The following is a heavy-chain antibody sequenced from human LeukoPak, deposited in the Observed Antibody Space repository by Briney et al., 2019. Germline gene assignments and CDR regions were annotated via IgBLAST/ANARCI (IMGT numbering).Heavy chain of an antibody. V-gene: IGHV4-59*13. D-gene: IGHD3-16*01. CDR1: GDSIESYF. Sequence: SETLSLTCSLSGDSIESYFWTWIRQPRGKGPEWIGYMYNSGPPNYNPSLKSRVTISGDTTKNVFSLNLQSVTAADSAIYSCAALPYTTAWREYWGQGALVTVSS. CDR2: MYNSGPP. CDR3: AALPYTTAWREY. J-gene: IGHJ4*02.